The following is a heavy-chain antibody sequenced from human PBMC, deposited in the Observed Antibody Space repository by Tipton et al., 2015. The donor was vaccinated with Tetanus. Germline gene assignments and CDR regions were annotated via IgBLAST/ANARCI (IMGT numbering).Heavy chain of an antibody. Sequence: QLVQSGAEVKKPGSSVKVSCKASGGTFSSYAISWVRQAPGQGLEWMGGIIPIFGTANYAQKFQGRVTITADESTSTAYMELSSLRSEDTAVYYCARGLELRPFFYYYYGMDVWGQGATVTVSS. CDR3: ARGLELRPFFYYYYGMDV. CDR2: IIPIFGTA. V-gene: IGHV1-69*01. CDR1: GGTFSSYA. D-gene: IGHD1-26*01. J-gene: IGHJ6*02.